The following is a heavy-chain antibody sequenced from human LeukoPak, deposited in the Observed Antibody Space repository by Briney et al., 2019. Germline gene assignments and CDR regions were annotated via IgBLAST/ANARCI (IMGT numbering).Heavy chain of an antibody. CDR3: AKGGVVPAAISSYYYYYMDV. Sequence: GSLRLSCAASGFTFSSYEMNWVRQAPGKGLEWVSYISSSGSTIYYADSVKGRFTISRDNSKNTLYLQMNSLRAEDTAVYYCAKGGVVPAAISSYYYYYMDVWGKGTTVTISS. J-gene: IGHJ6*03. CDR1: GFTFSSYE. V-gene: IGHV3-48*03. CDR2: ISSSGSTI. D-gene: IGHD2-2*01.